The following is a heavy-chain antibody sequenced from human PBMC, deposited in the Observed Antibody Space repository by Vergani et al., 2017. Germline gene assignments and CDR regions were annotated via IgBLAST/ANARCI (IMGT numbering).Heavy chain of an antibody. CDR3: ASQYYSGWNLIGY. D-gene: IGHD6-19*01. V-gene: IGHV1-3*01. CDR1: GYTFTNYA. Sequence: QVQLVQSGAEVKKPGASVKVSCKASGYTFTNYAMNWVRQAPGQRLEWMGWINAGNGNTKYSQKFQGRVTITRDKSASTAYMELSSLRSEDTAVYYCASQYYSGWNLIGYWGQGTLVTVSA. CDR2: INAGNGNT. J-gene: IGHJ4*02.